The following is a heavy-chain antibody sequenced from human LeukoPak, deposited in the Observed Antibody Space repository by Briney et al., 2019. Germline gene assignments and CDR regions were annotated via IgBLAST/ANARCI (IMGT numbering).Heavy chain of an antibody. CDR3: AKDVSAPSHYYGMDV. V-gene: IGHV3-30*18. CDR1: GFTFSSYG. CDR2: ISYDGSNK. Sequence: PGRSLRLSCAASGFTFSSYGMHWVRQAPGKGLEWVAVISYDGSNKYYADSVKGRFTISRDNSKNTLYLQMNSLRAEDTAVYYCAKDVSAPSHYYGMDVWGQGTTVTVSS. J-gene: IGHJ6*02. D-gene: IGHD5/OR15-5a*01.